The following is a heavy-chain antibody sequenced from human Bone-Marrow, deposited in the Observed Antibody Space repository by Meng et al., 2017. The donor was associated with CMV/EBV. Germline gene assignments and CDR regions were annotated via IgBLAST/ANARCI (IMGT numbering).Heavy chain of an antibody. V-gene: IGHV4-39*01. CDR1: GGSISSSSYY. J-gene: IGHJ3*02. D-gene: IGHD3-22*01. CDR3: ARRAPMTLGPFDI. Sequence: SETLSLTCTVSGGSISSSSYYWGWIRQPPGKGLEWIGSIYYSGSTYYNPSLKSRVTISVDTSKNQFSLKLSSVTAADTAVYYCARRAPMTLGPFDIWGQGTMVTGSS. CDR2: IYYSGST.